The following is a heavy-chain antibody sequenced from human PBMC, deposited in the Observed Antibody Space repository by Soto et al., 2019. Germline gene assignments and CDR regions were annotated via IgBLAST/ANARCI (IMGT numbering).Heavy chain of an antibody. CDR3: ARGSSTSGWYADDY. V-gene: IGHV5-51*01. Sequence: PGESLKISCKGSGYSFTSYWIAWVRQVPGKGLEWMGIIYPADSETRYSPSFQGQVTISADKSISTAYLLWSSLRASDTAMYYCARGSSTSGWYADDYWGQGTLVTVSS. CDR2: IYPADSET. J-gene: IGHJ4*02. D-gene: IGHD6-13*01. CDR1: GYSFTSYW.